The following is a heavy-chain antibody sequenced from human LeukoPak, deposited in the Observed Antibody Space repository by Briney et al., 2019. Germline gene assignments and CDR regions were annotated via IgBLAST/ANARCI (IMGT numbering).Heavy chain of an antibody. CDR3: ARWGHFSGSGGGFDY. J-gene: IGHJ4*02. D-gene: IGHD3-10*01. CDR1: GFIFSNYA. V-gene: IGHV3-30*04. Sequence: GGSLRLSCAASGFIFSNYAMHWVRQAPAKGLEWVALISYDGSNKYYADSVKGRFTISRDNSKNTLYLRMNSLRAEDTAVYYCARWGHFSGSGGGFDYWGQGPLVTVSS. CDR2: ISYDGSNK.